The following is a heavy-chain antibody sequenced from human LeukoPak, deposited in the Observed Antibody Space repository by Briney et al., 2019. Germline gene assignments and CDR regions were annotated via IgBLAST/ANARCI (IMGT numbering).Heavy chain of an antibody. CDR1: GGSISSSSYY. D-gene: IGHD3-22*01. J-gene: IGHJ2*01. CDR3: ARSHSRDHYWYFDL. CDR2: IYFTGST. Sequence: PSETLSLTCTVSGGSISSSSYYWGWIRQPPGKGLEWIGSIYFTGSTYYNPSLKSRVTISVDTSKNQFSLKLSSVTAADTAVFYCARSHSRDHYWYFDLWGRGTLVTVSS. V-gene: IGHV4-39*07.